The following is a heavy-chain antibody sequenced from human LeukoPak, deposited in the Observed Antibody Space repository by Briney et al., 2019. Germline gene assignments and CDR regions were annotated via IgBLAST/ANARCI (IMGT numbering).Heavy chain of an antibody. CDR2: INTNTGNP. J-gene: IGHJ5*02. V-gene: IGHV7-4-1*02. CDR1: GYTFTSYA. Sequence: APVKVSCKASGYTFTSYAMNWVRQAPGQGLEWMGWINTNTGNPTYAQGFTGRFVFSLDTSVSTAYLQISSLKAEDTAVYYCAREESGDDYAKPYNWFDPWGQGTLVTVSS. D-gene: IGHD4-17*01. CDR3: AREESGDDYAKPYNWFDP.